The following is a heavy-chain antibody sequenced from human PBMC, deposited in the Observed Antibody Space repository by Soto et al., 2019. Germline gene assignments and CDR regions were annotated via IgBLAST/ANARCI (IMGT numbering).Heavy chain of an antibody. CDR3: ARGGYYFDISVFDF. Sequence: SETLSLTCTVSGGSISSYYWSWIRQPPGKGLEWIGYIYYSGSTNYNPSLKSRVTISVDTSKNQFSLKLSSVTAADTAVYYCARGGYYFDISVFDFGARGPLFTVS. J-gene: IGHJ4*02. D-gene: IGHD3-22*01. CDR1: GGSISSYY. V-gene: IGHV4-59*01. CDR2: IYYSGST.